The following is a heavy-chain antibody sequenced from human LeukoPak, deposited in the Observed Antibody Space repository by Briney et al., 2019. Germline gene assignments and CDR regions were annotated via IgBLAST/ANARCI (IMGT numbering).Heavy chain of an antibody. D-gene: IGHD2-21*02. CDR1: GFTFSSYW. Sequence: PGGSLRLSCAASGFTFSSYWMSWVRQAPGKGREWVANIKQDGSEKYYVDSVKGRFTVSRDNAKNSLYLQMNSLRAEDTAVYYCALSGVVVVTVVYWGQGTLVTVSS. CDR2: IKQDGSEK. J-gene: IGHJ4*02. CDR3: ALSGVVVVTVVY. V-gene: IGHV3-7*01.